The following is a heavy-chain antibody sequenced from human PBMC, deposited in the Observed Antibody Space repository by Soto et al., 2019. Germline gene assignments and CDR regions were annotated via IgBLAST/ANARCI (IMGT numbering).Heavy chain of an antibody. Sequence: GGSLRLSCAASGFTFSDYYLSWIRQAPGKGLEWISYISNSGSTLYYADSVRGRFTISRDNAKNSLFLQMNSLRAEDTAVYYCAKDSRSYYGSGSFPDYWGQGTQVTVSS. CDR2: ISNSGSTL. D-gene: IGHD3-10*01. V-gene: IGHV3-11*01. CDR1: GFTFSDYY. CDR3: AKDSRSYYGSGSFPDY. J-gene: IGHJ4*02.